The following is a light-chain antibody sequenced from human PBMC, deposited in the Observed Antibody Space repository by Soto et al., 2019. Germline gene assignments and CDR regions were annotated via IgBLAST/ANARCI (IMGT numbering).Light chain of an antibody. V-gene: IGKV1-39*01. CDR1: QSISSH. J-gene: IGKJ4*01. CDR3: QQNYNVPRT. Sequence: DIQVTQSPSSLSASVGVRVTITCRTSQSISSHLNWYQQKPGKAPRPLIFAASRLQSGVPSRFRGGGSGTDFTLTITSLEPEDFATYYCQQNYNVPRTFGGGTKVEIK. CDR2: AAS.